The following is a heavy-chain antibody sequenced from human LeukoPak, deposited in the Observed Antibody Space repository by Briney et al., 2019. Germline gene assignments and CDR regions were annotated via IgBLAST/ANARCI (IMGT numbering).Heavy chain of an antibody. Sequence: ASVKVSCKASGYTFTSYYMHWVRQAPGQGLEWMGIINPSGGSTIYAHKFQGRVTMTRDMSTSTVYMELSSLRSEDTAVYYCARRDSRGAFDIWGQGTMVTVSS. V-gene: IGHV1-46*01. J-gene: IGHJ3*02. CDR1: GYTFTSYY. D-gene: IGHD3-22*01. CDR2: INPSGGST. CDR3: ARRDSRGAFDI.